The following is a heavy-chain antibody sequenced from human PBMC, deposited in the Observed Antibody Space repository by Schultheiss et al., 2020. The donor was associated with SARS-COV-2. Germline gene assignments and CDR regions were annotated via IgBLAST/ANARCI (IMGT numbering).Heavy chain of an antibody. CDR1: GDSVSSNSAA. Sequence: SETLSLTCALSGDSVSSNSAAWNWIRQSPSRGLEWLGRTYYRSKWYNDYSVSVKSRITINPDTSKNQFSLQLNSVTPEDTAVYYCARDRLAVAVYYYYGMDVWGQGTTVTVSS. J-gene: IGHJ6*02. CDR2: TYYRSKWYN. D-gene: IGHD6-19*01. V-gene: IGHV6-1*01. CDR3: ARDRLAVAVYYYYGMDV.